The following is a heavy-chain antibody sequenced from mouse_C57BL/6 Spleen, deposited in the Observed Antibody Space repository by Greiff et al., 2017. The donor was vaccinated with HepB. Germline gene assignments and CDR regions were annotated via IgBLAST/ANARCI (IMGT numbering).Heavy chain of an antibody. J-gene: IGHJ4*01. Sequence: QVQLQQPGAELVKPGASVKLSCKASGYTFTSYWMHWVKQRPGRGLEWIGRIGPNSGGTKYNEKFKGKATLTVDKPSSTAYMKLSSLTSEDSSVYYCARSELSYYAMDYWGQGTSVTVSS. V-gene: IGHV1-72*01. CDR2: IGPNSGGT. CDR1: GYTFTSYW. CDR3: ARSELSYYAMDY.